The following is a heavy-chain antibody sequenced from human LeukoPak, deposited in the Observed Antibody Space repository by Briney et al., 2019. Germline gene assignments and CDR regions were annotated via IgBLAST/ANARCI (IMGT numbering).Heavy chain of an antibody. Sequence: ASVKVSCKASGYTFTSYGISWVRQAAGQGLEWIGWISAYNGNTNYAQKLQGRVTMTTDTSTSTAYMELRSLRSDDTAVYYCARTRAVAGSPYYFDYWGQGTLVTVSS. D-gene: IGHD6-19*01. CDR3: ARTRAVAGSPYYFDY. CDR2: ISAYNGNT. CDR1: GYTFTSYG. V-gene: IGHV1-18*01. J-gene: IGHJ4*02.